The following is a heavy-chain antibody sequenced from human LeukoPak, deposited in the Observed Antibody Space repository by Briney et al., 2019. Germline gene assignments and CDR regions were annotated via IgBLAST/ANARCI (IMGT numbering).Heavy chain of an antibody. J-gene: IGHJ3*02. CDR2: IYHSGST. CDR3: ARDHCSSTSCYSYDFDI. Sequence: SETLSLTCAVSGYSISSGYYWGWIRQPRGKGLEWIGSIYHSGSTYYNPSLKSRVTISVDTSKNQFSLKLSSVTAADTAVYYCARDHCSSTSCYSYDFDIWGQGTMVTVSS. D-gene: IGHD2-2*01. V-gene: IGHV4-38-2*02. CDR1: GYSISSGYY.